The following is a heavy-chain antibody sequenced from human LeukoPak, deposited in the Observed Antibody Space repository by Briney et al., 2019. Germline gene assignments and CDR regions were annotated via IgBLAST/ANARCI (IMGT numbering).Heavy chain of an antibody. CDR2: IKQDGSEK. CDR1: GFTFSSYW. J-gene: IGHJ6*03. D-gene: IGHD5-18*01. V-gene: IGHV3-7*01. CDR3: ARGAVWGYSYGTFYYYYYMDV. Sequence: GGSLRLSCAASGFTFSSYWMSWVRQAPGKGLEWVANIKQDGSEKYYVDSVKGRFTISRDNAKNSLYLQMNSLRAEDTAVYYCARGAVWGYSYGTFYYYYYMDVWGKGTTVTISS.